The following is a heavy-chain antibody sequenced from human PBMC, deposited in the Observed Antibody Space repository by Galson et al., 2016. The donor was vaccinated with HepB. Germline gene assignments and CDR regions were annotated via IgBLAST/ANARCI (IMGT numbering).Heavy chain of an antibody. J-gene: IGHJ6*02. CDR1: GASISSSY. D-gene: IGHD6-19*01. CDR3: ARGAAGLGYYYYGLDV. V-gene: IGHV4-59*01. Sequence: SETLSLTCTVSGASISSSYWTWIRQPPGKGLQWIGYIYYSGNTNYNPSLKSRVVISVDTSKNQFSLNLSSVTAADTAAYYCARGAAGLGYYYYGLDVWGQGTTVTVSS. CDR2: IYYSGNT.